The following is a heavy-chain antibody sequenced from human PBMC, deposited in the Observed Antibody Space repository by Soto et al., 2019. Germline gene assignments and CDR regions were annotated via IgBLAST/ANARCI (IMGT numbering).Heavy chain of an antibody. CDR2: IYPSDSQT. J-gene: IGHJ4*02. Sequence: PGESLKISCKGSGYTFTDYWIGWVRQLPGKGLEWMGIIYPSDSQTYYSPSFRGHVTISATKSITTVFLQWSSLRASDTAMYYCARQIYDSDTGPNFQYYFDSWGQGTPVTVSP. CDR3: ARQIYDSDTGPNFQYYFDS. V-gene: IGHV5-51*01. CDR1: GYTFTDYW. D-gene: IGHD3-22*01.